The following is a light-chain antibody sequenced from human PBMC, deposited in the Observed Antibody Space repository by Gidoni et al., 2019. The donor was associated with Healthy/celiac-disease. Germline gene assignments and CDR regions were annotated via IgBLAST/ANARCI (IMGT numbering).Light chain of an antibody. Sequence: DIQMTQSPSSLSASVGDRVTITCQASHDISNYLNWYQQKPGKAPKLLIYDASNLETGVPSRFSGSGSWTDFTFTISSLQPEDIATYYCQQYDNLPRVTFGGGTKVEIK. J-gene: IGKJ4*01. CDR2: DAS. V-gene: IGKV1-33*01. CDR3: QQYDNLPRVT. CDR1: HDISNY.